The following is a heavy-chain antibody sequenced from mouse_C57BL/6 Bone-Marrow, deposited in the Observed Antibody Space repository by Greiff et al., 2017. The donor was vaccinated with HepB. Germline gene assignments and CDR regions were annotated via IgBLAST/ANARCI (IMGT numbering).Heavy chain of an antibody. CDR2: ISNGGGST. CDR1: GFTFSDYY. J-gene: IGHJ1*03. V-gene: IGHV5-12*01. CDR3: ARRLGPYFDV. Sequence: EVKLQESGGGLVQPGGSLKLSCAASGFTFSDYYMYWVRQTPEKRLEWVAYISNGGGSTYYPDTVKGRFTVSRDNAKNTLYLQMSRLKSEDTAMYYCARRLGPYFDVWGTGTTVTVSS. D-gene: IGHD3-2*02.